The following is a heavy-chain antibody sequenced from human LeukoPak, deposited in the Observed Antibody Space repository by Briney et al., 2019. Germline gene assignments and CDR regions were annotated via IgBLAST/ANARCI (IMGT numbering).Heavy chain of an antibody. V-gene: IGHV3-48*01. Sequence: GGSLRLSCAASGFTFSSYSMNWVRQAPGQGLEWVSYISSSSSTIYYADSVKGRFTISRDNAKNSLYLQMNSLRAEDTAVYYCARDGNHDLWGRGTLVTVSS. J-gene: IGHJ2*01. CDR3: ARDGNHDL. CDR2: ISSSSSTI. CDR1: GFTFSSYS. D-gene: IGHD1-14*01.